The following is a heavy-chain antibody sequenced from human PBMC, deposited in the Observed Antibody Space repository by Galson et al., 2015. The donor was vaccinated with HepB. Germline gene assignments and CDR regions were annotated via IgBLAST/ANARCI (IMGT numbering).Heavy chain of an antibody. V-gene: IGHV3-9*01. CDR2: ISWNSGAI. J-gene: IGHJ4*02. CDR1: GFTFDDYA. D-gene: IGHD4-23*01. CDR3: AKDSVAIWGDFGDNLFDY. Sequence: SLRLSCAVSGFTFDDYAMHWVRQVPGKGLEWVAGISWNSGAIDYVDSVKGRFTISRDNAKNSPYLQMNSLRADDTALYFCAKDSVAIWGDFGDNLFDYWGQGTLVTVSS.